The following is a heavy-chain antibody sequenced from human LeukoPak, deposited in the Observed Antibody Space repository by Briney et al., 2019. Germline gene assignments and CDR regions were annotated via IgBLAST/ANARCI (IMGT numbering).Heavy chain of an antibody. J-gene: IGHJ4*02. D-gene: IGHD3-3*01. V-gene: IGHV4-34*01. Sequence: PSETLSLTCAVYGGSLSGYYWSWIRHPPGKGREWIGEIDHSGSTNYNPSLKSRVTISVDTSKNQFSLKLSSVAAADTAVYYCARGPSYDFWSGHNFDYWGQGTLVTVSS. CDR3: ARGPSYDFWSGHNFDY. CDR2: IDHSGST. CDR1: GGSLSGYY.